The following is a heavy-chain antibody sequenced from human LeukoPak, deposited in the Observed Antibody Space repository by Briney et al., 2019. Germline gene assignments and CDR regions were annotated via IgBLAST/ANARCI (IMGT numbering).Heavy chain of an antibody. J-gene: IGHJ6*03. D-gene: IGHD2-2*02. CDR2: IYYSGST. CDR3: ARDAEYCSSTSCYRYYYYMDV. Sequence: SETLSLTCTVSGGSISNNYWSWIRQPPGKGLEWIGYIYYSGSTNYNPSLKSRVTISVDTSKNQFSLKLNSVTAADTAVYYCARDAEYCSSTSCYRYYYYMDVWGKGTTVTVSS. CDR1: GGSISNNY. V-gene: IGHV4-59*01.